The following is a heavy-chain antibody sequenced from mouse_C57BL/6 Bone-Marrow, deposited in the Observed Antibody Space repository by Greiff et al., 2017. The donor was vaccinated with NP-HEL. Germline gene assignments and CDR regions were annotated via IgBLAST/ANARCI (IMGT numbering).Heavy chain of an antibody. CDR2: ISDGGSYT. CDR1: GFTFSSYA. Sequence: EVQVVESGGGLVKPGGSLKLSCAASGFTFSSYAMSWVRQTPEKRLEWVATISDGGSYTYYPDNVKGRFTISRDNAKNNLYLQMSHLKSEDTAMYYCARDYSNSLMDYWGQGTSVTVSS. D-gene: IGHD2-5*01. J-gene: IGHJ4*01. V-gene: IGHV5-4*01. CDR3: ARDYSNSLMDY.